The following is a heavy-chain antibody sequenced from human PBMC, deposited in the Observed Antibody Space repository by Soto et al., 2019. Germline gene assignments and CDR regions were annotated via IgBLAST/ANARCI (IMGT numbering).Heavy chain of an antibody. D-gene: IGHD1-1*01. J-gene: IGHJ4*02. CDR2: INPSGGST. CDR1: GYTVTTYY. Sequence: ASVKLSCKASGYTVTTYYMHWVQQAPGQGLEWLGVINPSGGSTTYAQKFQGRVTMTRDTSTSTVYMELSSLRSEDTAVYYCARGSSSTDRRVDFWGQGTLVTVSS. CDR3: ARGSSSTDRRVDF. V-gene: IGHV1-46*01.